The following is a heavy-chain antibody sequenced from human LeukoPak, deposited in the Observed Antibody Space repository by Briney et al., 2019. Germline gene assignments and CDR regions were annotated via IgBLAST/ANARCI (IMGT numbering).Heavy chain of an antibody. J-gene: IGHJ4*02. D-gene: IGHD3-9*01. CDR2: IYYSGST. CDR3: ARDGEYYDILTGYYHYFDY. V-gene: IGHV4-30-4*02. Sequence: SEALSLTCTVSGGSISSGDYYWSWIRQPPGKGLEWIGYIYYSGSTYYNPSLKSRVTISVDTSKNQFSLKLSSVTAADTAVYYCARDGEYYDILTGYYHYFDYWGQGTLVTVSS. CDR1: GGSISSGDYY.